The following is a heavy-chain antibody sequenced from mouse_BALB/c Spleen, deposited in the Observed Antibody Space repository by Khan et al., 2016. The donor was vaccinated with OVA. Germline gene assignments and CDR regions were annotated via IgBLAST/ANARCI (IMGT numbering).Heavy chain of an antibody. CDR2: INTYTGEP. Sequence: QIQLVQSGPELKKPGETVKISCKASGYTFTNYGINWVKQAPGKGLKWMGWINTYTGEPTYADDFKGRFAFSLETSASTAYLQINNLKNEDTATXFCARVGNYWYFDVWGAGTTVTGSS. J-gene: IGHJ1*01. D-gene: IGHD2-1*01. V-gene: IGHV9-3-1*01. CDR3: ARVGNYWYFDV. CDR1: GYTFTNYG.